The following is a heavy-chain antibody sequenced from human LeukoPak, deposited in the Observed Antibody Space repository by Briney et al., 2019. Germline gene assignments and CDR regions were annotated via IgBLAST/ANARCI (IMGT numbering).Heavy chain of an antibody. V-gene: IGHV1-69*01. J-gene: IGHJ4*02. Sequence: EASVKVSCKASGGTFSSYAISWVRQAPGQGLEWMGGIIPIFGTANYAQKFQGRVTITAGESTSTAYMELSSLRSEDTAVYYCARDVIGRGWALHSGYGNFDYWGQGTLVTVSS. CDR3: ARDVIGRGWALHSGYGNFDY. CDR1: GGTFSSYA. CDR2: IIPIFGTA. D-gene: IGHD5-12*01.